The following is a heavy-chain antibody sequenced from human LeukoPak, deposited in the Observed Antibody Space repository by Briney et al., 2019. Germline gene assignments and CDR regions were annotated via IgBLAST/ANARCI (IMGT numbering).Heavy chain of an antibody. V-gene: IGHV4-34*01. Sequence: ASETLSLTCAVYGGSFSGYYWSWIRQPPGKGLEWIGEINHSGSTNYNPSLKSRVTISVDTSKSQFSLKLSSVTAADTVVYYCARGRSALGSPGYCSSTSCRYYYYGMDVWGQGTTVTVSS. CDR2: INHSGST. CDR1: GGSFSGYY. J-gene: IGHJ6*02. D-gene: IGHD2-2*03. CDR3: ARGRSALGSPGYCSSTSCRYYYYGMDV.